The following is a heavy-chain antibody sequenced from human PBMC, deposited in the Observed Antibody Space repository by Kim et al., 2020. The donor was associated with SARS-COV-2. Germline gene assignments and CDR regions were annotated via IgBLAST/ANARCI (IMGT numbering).Heavy chain of an antibody. J-gene: IGHJ4*02. CDR3: ARARRSGYYYFDY. CDR1: GFTFSSYS. V-gene: IGHV3-21*01. CDR2: ISSSSSYI. D-gene: IGHD3-3*01. Sequence: GGSLRLSCAASGFTFSSYSMNWVRQAPGKGLEWVSSISSSSSYIYYADSVKGRFTISRDNAKNSLYLQMNSLRAEDTAVYYCARARRSGYYYFDYWGQGTLVTVSS.